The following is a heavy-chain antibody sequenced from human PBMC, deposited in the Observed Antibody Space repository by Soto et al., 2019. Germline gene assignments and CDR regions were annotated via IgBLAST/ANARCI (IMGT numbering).Heavy chain of an antibody. CDR2: ISYDGSNK. J-gene: IGHJ2*01. CDR3: AREYYYDSSGYFSNWYFDL. V-gene: IGHV3-30*03. D-gene: IGHD3-22*01. Sequence: QVQLVESGGGVVQPGRSLRLSCAASGFTFSSYGMHWVRQAPGKGLEWVAVISYDGSNKYYADSVKGRFTISRDNSKNTLYLQMNSLRAEDKAVYYCAREYYYDSSGYFSNWYFDLWGRGTLVTVSS. CDR1: GFTFSSYG.